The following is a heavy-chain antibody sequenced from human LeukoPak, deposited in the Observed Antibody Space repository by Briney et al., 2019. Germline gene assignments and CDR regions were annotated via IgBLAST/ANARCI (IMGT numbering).Heavy chain of an antibody. V-gene: IGHV3-48*03. D-gene: IGHD3/OR15-3a*01. CDR2: ISSYSRSI. Sequence: PGGSLRLSCVASGFTFNGYEMNWVRQAPGRGLEWVSYISSYSRSINYADSVKGRFTISRDNAKNSLYLQMSGLRAEDTAVYYCARVASTGLVIEYWGPGTLVTVSS. CDR3: ARVASTGLVIEY. CDR1: GFTFNGYE. J-gene: IGHJ4*02.